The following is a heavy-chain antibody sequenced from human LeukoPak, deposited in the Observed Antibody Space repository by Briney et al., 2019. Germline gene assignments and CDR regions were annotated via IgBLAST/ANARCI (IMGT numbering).Heavy chain of an antibody. D-gene: IGHD2-8*02. CDR1: GFSISTDW. CDR3: ARGVLSGYYFDS. V-gene: IGHV4-34*01. Sequence: GSLRLSCAASGFSISTDWMHWIRQSPGKGLEWIVEIHYSGSASYNPSLKSRVTISGDPSKNQVSLRVTSVTAADTAEYYCARGVLSGYYFDSWGQGSLVTVSS. CDR2: IHYSGSA. J-gene: IGHJ4*02.